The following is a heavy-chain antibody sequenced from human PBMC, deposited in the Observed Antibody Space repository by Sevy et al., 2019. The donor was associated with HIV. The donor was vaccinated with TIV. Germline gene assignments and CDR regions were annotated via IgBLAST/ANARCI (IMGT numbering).Heavy chain of an antibody. D-gene: IGHD2-15*01. Sequence: ASVKLSCKASGYTFTSYRIYWVRQAPGQGLEWMGWVSAHNGDTNYVQKVQGRVAMTTDTSTSTAYMELRSLTSDDTAVYYCARAYCSGGSCYSLAYWGQGSLVTVSS. CDR1: GYTFTSYR. CDR2: VSAHNGDT. J-gene: IGHJ4*02. V-gene: IGHV1-18*01. CDR3: ARAYCSGGSCYSLAY.